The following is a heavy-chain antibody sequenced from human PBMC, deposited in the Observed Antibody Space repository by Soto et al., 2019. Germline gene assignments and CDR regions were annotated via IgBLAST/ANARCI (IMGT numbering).Heavy chain of an antibody. CDR2: INAGNGNT. CDR3: ARDILTVGATIHYYYYYMDV. V-gene: IGHV1-3*01. J-gene: IGHJ6*03. CDR1: GYTYTSYA. D-gene: IGHD1-26*01. Sequence: ASVKVSCKDSGYTYTSYAMHWVRQDHRQRLEWMGWINAGNGNTKYSQKFQGRVTITRDTSASTAYMELSSLRSEDTAVYYCARDILTVGATIHYYYYYMDVWGKGTTVTVSS.